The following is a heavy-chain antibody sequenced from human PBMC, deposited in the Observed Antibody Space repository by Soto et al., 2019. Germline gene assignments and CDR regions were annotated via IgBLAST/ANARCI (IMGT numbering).Heavy chain of an antibody. J-gene: IGHJ6*03. CDR2: ISGSGGST. CDR3: AKLPYCSGGSCYSGYYYYMDV. D-gene: IGHD2-15*01. Sequence: EVQLLESGGGLVQPEGSLRLSCAASGFTFSSYAMSWVRQAPGKGLEWVSAISGSGGSTYYADSVKGRFTISRDNSKNTLYLQMNSLRAEDTAVYYCAKLPYCSGGSCYSGYYYYMDVWGKGTTVTVSS. CDR1: GFTFSSYA. V-gene: IGHV3-23*01.